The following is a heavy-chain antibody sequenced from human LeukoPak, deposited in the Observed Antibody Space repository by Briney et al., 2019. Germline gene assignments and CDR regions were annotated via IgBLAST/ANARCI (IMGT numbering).Heavy chain of an antibody. CDR1: GFTVSSNY. J-gene: IGHJ3*02. V-gene: IGHV3-53*01. CDR3: AGGPEDYYDSSGKAFDI. CDR2: IYSGGST. Sequence: GGSLRLSCAASGFTVSSNYMSWVRQAPGKGLEWVSVIYSGGSTYYADSVKGRFTISRDNSKNTLYLQMNSLRAEDTAVYYCAGGPEDYYDSSGKAFDIWGQGTMVTVSS. D-gene: IGHD3-22*01.